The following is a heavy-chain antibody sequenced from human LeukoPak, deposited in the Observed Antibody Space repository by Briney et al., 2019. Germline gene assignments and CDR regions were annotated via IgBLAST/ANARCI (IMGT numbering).Heavy chain of an antibody. D-gene: IGHD3-10*01. CDR2: IYYSGST. CDR1: GGSISSSTYY. J-gene: IGHJ6*03. Sequence: SDTLSLTCTVSGGSISSSTYYWGWIRQPPGKGLEWIGSIYYSGSTYYNPSLKSRVTLSVDTSKNQFSLNLRSVTAADTAVYYCAKAPRHRGISMVRGVREDHYMDVWGKGTTVTISS. CDR3: AKAPRHRGISMVRGVREDHYMDV. V-gene: IGHV4-39*01.